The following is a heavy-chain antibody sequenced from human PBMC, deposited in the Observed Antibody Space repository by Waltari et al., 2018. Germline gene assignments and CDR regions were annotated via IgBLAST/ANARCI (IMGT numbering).Heavy chain of an antibody. CDR2: KWYDGSNK. Sequence: QVQLVESGGGVVQPGRSLRLSCAASGFTFSSYGMHWVRQAPGKGLEWVAVKWYDGSNKYYADSVKGRFTISRDNSKNTLYLQMNSLRAEDTAVYYCARISSHGGYWYFDLWGRGTLVTVSS. J-gene: IGHJ2*01. CDR3: ARISSHGGYWYFDL. D-gene: IGHD6-13*01. CDR1: GFTFSSYG. V-gene: IGHV3-33*01.